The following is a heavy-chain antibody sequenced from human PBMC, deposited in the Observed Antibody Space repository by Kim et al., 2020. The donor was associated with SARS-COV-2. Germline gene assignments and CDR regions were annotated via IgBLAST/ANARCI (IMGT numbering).Heavy chain of an antibody. J-gene: IGHJ4*02. D-gene: IGHD4-17*01. V-gene: IGHV3-66*01. Sequence: YYADSVKGRFTISRDNSKNTLYLQMNSLRAEDTAVYYGARDFYGDSSFDYWGQGTLVTVSS. CDR3: ARDFYGDSSFDY.